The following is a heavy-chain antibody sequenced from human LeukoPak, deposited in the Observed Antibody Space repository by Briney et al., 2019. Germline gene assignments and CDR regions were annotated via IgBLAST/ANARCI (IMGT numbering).Heavy chain of an antibody. Sequence: SETLSLTCTVYGGSFSDYYWTWIRQPPGKWLEWIGEINHSGRTNYNASLRSRVTISIDTSMKQFSLKLNSVTAADSAVYYCARLSSGLDAWGQGTLVTVSS. CDR1: GGSFSDYY. D-gene: IGHD3-22*01. J-gene: IGHJ5*02. V-gene: IGHV4-34*01. CDR3: ARLSSGLDA. CDR2: INHSGRT.